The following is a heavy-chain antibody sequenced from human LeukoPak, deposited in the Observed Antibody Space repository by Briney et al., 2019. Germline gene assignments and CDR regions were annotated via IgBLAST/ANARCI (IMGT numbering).Heavy chain of an antibody. J-gene: IGHJ6*03. D-gene: IGHD2-2*01. Sequence: PSETLSLTCAVYGGSFSGYYWSWIRQPPGKGLEWIGEINHSGSTNYNPSHKSRVTISVDTSKNQFSLKLSSVTAADTAVYYCARGVVVVPAATDYYYYYMDVWGKGTTVTVSS. CDR2: INHSGST. CDR3: ARGVVVVPAATDYYYYYMDV. CDR1: GGSFSGYY. V-gene: IGHV4-34*01.